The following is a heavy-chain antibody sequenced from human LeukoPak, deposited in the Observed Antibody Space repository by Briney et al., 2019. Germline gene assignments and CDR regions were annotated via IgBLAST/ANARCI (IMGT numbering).Heavy chain of an antibody. Sequence: ASVKVSCKASGYTFTSYAMNWVRRAPGQGLEWMGWINTNTGNPTYAQGFTERFVFSLDTSVSTAYLQISSLKAEDTAVYYCARERGLTYSSSWPDAFDIWGQGTMVTVSS. V-gene: IGHV7-4-1*02. CDR3: ARERGLTYSSSWPDAFDI. CDR1: GYTFTSYA. J-gene: IGHJ3*02. CDR2: INTNTGNP. D-gene: IGHD6-13*01.